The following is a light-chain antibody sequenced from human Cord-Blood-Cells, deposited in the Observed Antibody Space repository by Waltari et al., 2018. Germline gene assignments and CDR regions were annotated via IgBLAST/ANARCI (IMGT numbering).Light chain of an antibody. Sequence: QSVLTQPPSVSAAPGQTVTISCSGSSSNIGNNYVSWYQQLPGTAPKLLIYENNKRPSGIPDRFSGSKSGTSATLGITGLQTGDEADYYCGTWDSSLSCVFGTGTKVTVL. V-gene: IGLV1-51*02. CDR1: SSNIGNNY. J-gene: IGLJ1*01. CDR2: ENN. CDR3: GTWDSSLSCV.